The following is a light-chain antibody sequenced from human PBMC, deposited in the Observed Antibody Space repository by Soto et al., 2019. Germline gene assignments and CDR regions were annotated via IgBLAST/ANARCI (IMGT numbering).Light chain of an antibody. CDR2: GAS. V-gene: IGKV3-15*01. Sequence: TVLTQSPATLSVSPGERASLSCRASQSVSINLAWYQQKPGQAPRLLIYGASTRATGIPARFSGSGSGTEFTLTINSLQSEDFAVYYCQQRSNWPITFGQGTRLEIK. CDR3: QQRSNWPIT. J-gene: IGKJ5*01. CDR1: QSVSIN.